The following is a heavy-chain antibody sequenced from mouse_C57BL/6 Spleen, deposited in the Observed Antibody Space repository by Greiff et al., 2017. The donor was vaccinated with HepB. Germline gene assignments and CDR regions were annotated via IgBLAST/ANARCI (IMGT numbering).Heavy chain of an antibody. Sequence: QVQLKQSGAELVKPGASVKISCKASGYAFSSYWMNWVKQRPGKGLEWIGQIYPGDGDTNYNGKFKGKATLTADKSSSTAYMQLSSLTSEDSAVYFCVKKGDYSNYWYFDVWGTGTTVTVSS. CDR3: VKKGDYSNYWYFDV. V-gene: IGHV1-80*01. CDR2: IYPGDGDT. J-gene: IGHJ1*03. D-gene: IGHD2-5*01. CDR1: GYAFSSYW.